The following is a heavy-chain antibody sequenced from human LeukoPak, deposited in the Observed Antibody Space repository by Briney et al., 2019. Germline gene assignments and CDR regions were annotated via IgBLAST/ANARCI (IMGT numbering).Heavy chain of an antibody. CDR2: IKQDGSEK. CDR1: GFILSSYS. J-gene: IGHJ3*02. Sequence: PGGSLSLSCAASGFILSSYSMNWVRQAPGKGLEWVANIKQDGSEKNYVDSVKGRFTISRDNAKNSLYLQMNSLRAEDTAVYYCARVYSSTSGKNAFDIWGQGTMVIVSS. CDR3: ARVYSSTSGKNAFDI. V-gene: IGHV3-7*03. D-gene: IGHD2-2*01.